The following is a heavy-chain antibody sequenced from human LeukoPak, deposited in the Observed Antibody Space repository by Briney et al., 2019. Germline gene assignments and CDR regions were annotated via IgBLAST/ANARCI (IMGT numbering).Heavy chain of an antibody. V-gene: IGHV3-48*03. Sequence: GGSLRLSCAASAFTFSSYEMNWVRQAPGKGLECVSYISSSGSTIYYADSVKGRFTISRDNAKNSLYLQMNSLRAEDTAVYYCARVGYSYGLDYWGQGTLVTVSS. J-gene: IGHJ4*02. D-gene: IGHD5-18*01. CDR1: AFTFSSYE. CDR2: ISSSGSTI. CDR3: ARVGYSYGLDY.